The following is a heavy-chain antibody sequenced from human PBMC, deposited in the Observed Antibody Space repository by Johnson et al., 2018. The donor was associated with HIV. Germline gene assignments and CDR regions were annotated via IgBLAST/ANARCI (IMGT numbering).Heavy chain of an antibody. CDR2: ISWNSGST. Sequence: VQLVESGGGLVQPGGSLRLSCAASGFTFSSYAMSWVRQAPGKGLEWVSSISWNSGSTGYADSVKGRFTISRDNSKNTLYLQMNSLRAEDTAVYYCAREYSGSYKAFDIWGQGTMVTVSS. J-gene: IGHJ3*02. D-gene: IGHD1-26*01. CDR1: GFTFSSYA. V-gene: IGHV3-23*04. CDR3: AREYSGSYKAFDI.